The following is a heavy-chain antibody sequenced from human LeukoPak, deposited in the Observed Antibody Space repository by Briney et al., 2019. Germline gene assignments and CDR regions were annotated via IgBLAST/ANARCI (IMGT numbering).Heavy chain of an antibody. V-gene: IGHV3-7*01. J-gene: IGHJ4*02. CDR3: ARDAGYGGNSDY. CDR2: INKDGSGK. CDR1: GFTFNMYW. D-gene: IGHD4-23*01. Sequence: GGSLRLSCAASGFTFNMYWMTWVRQAPGRGLESVAYINKDGSGKYYVDSVKGRFTVSRDNAKNSLYLQMNSLRAEDTAVYYCARDAGYGGNSDYWGQRTLVTVSS.